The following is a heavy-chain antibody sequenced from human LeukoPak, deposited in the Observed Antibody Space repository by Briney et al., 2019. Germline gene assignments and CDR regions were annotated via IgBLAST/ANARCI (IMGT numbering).Heavy chain of an antibody. Sequence: GGSLRLSYAASGFTFRTYAMAWIRQIPGTGLEWVSAISGSGGSTYYADSVKGRFTISRDNSKNTLYLQMNSLRAEDTAVYYCAKDLGCSSTSCYIHWFDPWGQGTLVTVSS. D-gene: IGHD2-2*02. CDR2: ISGSGGST. CDR3: AKDLGCSSTSCYIHWFDP. CDR1: GFTFRTYA. V-gene: IGHV3-23*01. J-gene: IGHJ5*02.